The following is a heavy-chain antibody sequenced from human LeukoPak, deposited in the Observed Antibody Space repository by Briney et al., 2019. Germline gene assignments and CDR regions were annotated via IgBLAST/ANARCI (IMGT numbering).Heavy chain of an antibody. CDR1: GVSIRNYY. J-gene: IGHJ4*02. CDR2: IYSSGST. D-gene: IGHD3-16*01. Sequence: SETLSLTCTVSGVSIRNYYWSWIRQPPGKGLEWIGYIYSSGSTNYNPSLKSRVSISVDTSKNQFSLKLSSVTAADTAVYYCARVKIGGLPDYWGQGTLVTVSS. V-gene: IGHV4-59*01. CDR3: ARVKIGGLPDY.